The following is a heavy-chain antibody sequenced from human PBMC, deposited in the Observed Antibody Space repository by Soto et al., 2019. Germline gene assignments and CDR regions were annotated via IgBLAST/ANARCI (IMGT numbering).Heavy chain of an antibody. CDR3: ARDVRDCSSTSCRYYFDY. V-gene: IGHV1-69*13. J-gene: IGHJ4*02. CDR1: GGTFSSYA. D-gene: IGHD2-2*01. Sequence: SVKVSCKASGGTFSSYAISWVRQAPGQGLEWMGGIIPIFGTANYAQKFQGRVTITADESTSTAYMELSSLRSEDTAVYYCARDVRDCSSTSCRYYFDYWGQGTLVTVYS. CDR2: IIPIFGTA.